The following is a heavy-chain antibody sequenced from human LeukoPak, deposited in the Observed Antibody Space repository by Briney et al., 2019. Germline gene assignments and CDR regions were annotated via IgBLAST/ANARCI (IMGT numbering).Heavy chain of an antibody. Sequence: ASVKVSCKASGYTFTGYYMHWVRQAPAQGLEWMGWINPNSGGTNYAQKFQGRVTMTRDTSISTAYMELSRLRSDDTAVYYCARVVGAYYYGSGSYYYFDYWGQGTLVTVSS. CDR3: ARVVGAYYYGSGSYYYFDY. CDR1: GYTFTGYY. V-gene: IGHV1-2*02. D-gene: IGHD3-10*01. CDR2: INPNSGGT. J-gene: IGHJ4*02.